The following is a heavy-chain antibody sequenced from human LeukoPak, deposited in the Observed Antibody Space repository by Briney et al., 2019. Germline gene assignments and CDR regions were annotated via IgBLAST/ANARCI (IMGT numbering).Heavy chain of an antibody. J-gene: IGHJ4*02. CDR1: GFTFSSYA. Sequence: GGSLRLSCAASGFTFSSYAISWVRQAPGKGLEWVSYISNSGSSISYADSVKGRFTTSRDNAKSSLYLQMNSLRAEDTAVYYCARDEVAAAGKLFLDYWGQGTLVTVSS. CDR2: ISNSGSSI. D-gene: IGHD6-13*01. V-gene: IGHV3-21*05. CDR3: ARDEVAAAGKLFLDY.